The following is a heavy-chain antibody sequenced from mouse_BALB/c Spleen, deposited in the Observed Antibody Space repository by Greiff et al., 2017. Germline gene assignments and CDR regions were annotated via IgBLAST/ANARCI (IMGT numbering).Heavy chain of an antibody. J-gene: IGHJ3*01. CDR2: ISSGGGST. Sequence: EVKLVESGGGLVKPGGSLKLSCAASGFAFSSYDMSWVRQTPEKRLEWVAYISSGGGSTYYPDTVKGRFTISRDNAKNTLYLQMSSLKSEDTAMYYCARQDYRYDRWFAYWGQGTLVTVSA. V-gene: IGHV5-12-1*01. D-gene: IGHD2-14*01. CDR3: ARQDYRYDRWFAY. CDR1: GFAFSSYD.